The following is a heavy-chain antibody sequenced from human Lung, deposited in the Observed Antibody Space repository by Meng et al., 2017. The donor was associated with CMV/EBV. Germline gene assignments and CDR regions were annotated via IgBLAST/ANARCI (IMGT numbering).Heavy chain of an antibody. CDR3: ARDVPRAGGAGSQFDF. CDR1: FSTFA. J-gene: IGHJ4*02. Sequence: FSTFAISWLRHAPGQGLEWMGGVVPRFGTANYAQKFQGRVTITADASTTTAYMELRSLKSEDTAIYFCARDVPRAGGAGSQFDFWGQGTLVTVSS. CDR2: VVPRFGTA. D-gene: IGHD6-13*01. V-gene: IGHV1-69*01.